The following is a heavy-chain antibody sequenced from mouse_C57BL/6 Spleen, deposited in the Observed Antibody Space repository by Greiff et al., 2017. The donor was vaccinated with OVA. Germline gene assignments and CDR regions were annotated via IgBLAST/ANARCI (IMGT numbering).Heavy chain of an antibody. CDR2: IYPSDSET. CDR3: ARSPYSNYGYFDV. CDR1: GYTFTSYW. Sequence: VQLQQPGAELVRPGSSVKLSCKASGYTFTSYWMDWVKQRPGQGLEWIGNIYPSDSETHYNQKFKDKATLTVDKSSSTAYMQLSSLTSEDSAVYYCARSPYSNYGYFDVWGTGTTVTVSS. V-gene: IGHV1-61*01. D-gene: IGHD2-5*01. J-gene: IGHJ1*03.